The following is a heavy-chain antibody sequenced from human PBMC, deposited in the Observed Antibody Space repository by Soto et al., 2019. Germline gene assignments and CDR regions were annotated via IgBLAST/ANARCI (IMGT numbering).Heavy chain of an antibody. Sequence: QVQLQESGPGLVKPSETLSLTCTVSGGSVSSGSYYWSWIRQPPGKGLEWIGYIYYSGSTNHNPARGGXVXIXXDTAKNQRSLKLRSVPAADTAAYVCAREDYYDRSGWGQGTLVPVSS. CDR2: IYYSGST. D-gene: IGHD3-22*01. CDR3: AREDYYDRSG. V-gene: IGHV4-61*01. CDR1: GGSVSSGSYY. J-gene: IGHJ1*01.